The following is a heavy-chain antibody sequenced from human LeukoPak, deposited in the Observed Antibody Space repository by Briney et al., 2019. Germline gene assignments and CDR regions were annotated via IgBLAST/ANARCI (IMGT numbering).Heavy chain of an antibody. CDR2: IYSGGST. CDR3: ARAGYYDSSGYPPFDY. Sequence: GGSLRLSCAASGFTVSSNYMSWVRQAPGKGLEWVSVIYSGGSTYYADSVKGRFTISRDNSKNTLYLQMNSLRAEDTAVYYCARAGYYDSSGYPPFDYWGQGTLVTVSS. CDR1: GFTVSSNY. D-gene: IGHD3-22*01. J-gene: IGHJ4*02. V-gene: IGHV3-53*01.